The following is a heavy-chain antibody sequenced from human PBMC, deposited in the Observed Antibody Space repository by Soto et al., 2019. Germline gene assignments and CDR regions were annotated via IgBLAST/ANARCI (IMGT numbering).Heavy chain of an antibody. CDR2: ISGSGGST. J-gene: IGHJ4*02. CDR1: GFTFSIYA. Sequence: EVQLLESGGGLVQPGGSLRLSCAAAGFTFSIYAMSWVRQAPGKGLEWVAAISGSGGSTYYADSVKGRFTISRDNSKNTLYLQMNSLRADDTAVYYCAKATRGGAATLRRDYWGQGTLVTVSS. D-gene: IGHD6-13*01. V-gene: IGHV3-23*01. CDR3: AKATRGGAATLRRDY.